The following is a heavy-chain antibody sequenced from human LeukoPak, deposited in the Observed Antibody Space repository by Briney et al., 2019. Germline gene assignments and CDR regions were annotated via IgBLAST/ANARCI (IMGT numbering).Heavy chain of an antibody. CDR3: ARDRPTGASRVFLVQ. CDR1: GFTFSSFA. D-gene: IGHD3-3*01. CDR2: MSSGGTSI. J-gene: IGHJ1*01. Sequence: PGGSLRLSCEASGFTFSSFAMTWVRQAPGKGLEWVSSMSSGGTSIYYPDSVRGRFTISRDNAKNSMYLLMTNLRAEDTGVYYCARDRPTGASRVFLVQWGQGPLVPVSS. V-gene: IGHV3-21*01.